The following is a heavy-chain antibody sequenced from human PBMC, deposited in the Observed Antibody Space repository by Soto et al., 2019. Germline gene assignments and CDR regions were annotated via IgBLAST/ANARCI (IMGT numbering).Heavy chain of an antibody. CDR3: AKAEIVFWGGYPIYGMDV. V-gene: IGHV3-53*05. CDR2: FESGGSI. CDR1: GFSVRTNY. Sequence: PGGSLRLSCAASGFSVRTNYMSWVRQSPGKGLEWVSVFESGGSIYYADSVKGRFTISRDNSKNTLYLQMNSLRAEDTAVYYCAKAEIVFWGGYPIYGMDVWGQGTTVTVSS. D-gene: IGHD3-3*01. J-gene: IGHJ6*02.